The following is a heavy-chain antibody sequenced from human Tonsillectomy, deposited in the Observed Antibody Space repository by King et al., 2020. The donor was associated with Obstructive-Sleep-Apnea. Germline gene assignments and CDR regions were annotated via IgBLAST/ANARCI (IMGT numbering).Heavy chain of an antibody. CDR3: ARGGYCSGGSCYSTKPYGMDV. V-gene: IGHV3-21*01. CDR2: ISSSSSYI. CDR1: GFTFSSYS. Sequence: VQLVESGGGLVKPGGSLRLSCAASGFTFSSYSMNWVRQAPGKGLEWVSSISSSSSYIYYADSVKGRFTISRDNAKNSLYLQMNSLRAEDTAVYYCARGGYCSGGSCYSTKPYGMDVWGQGTTVTVSS. J-gene: IGHJ6*02. D-gene: IGHD2-15*01.